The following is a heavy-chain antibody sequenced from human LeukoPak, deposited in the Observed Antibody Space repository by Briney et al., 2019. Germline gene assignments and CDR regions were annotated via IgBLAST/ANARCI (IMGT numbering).Heavy chain of an antibody. D-gene: IGHD2-15*01. CDR1: GYSISSGYH. Sequence: SETPSLTCAVSGYSISSGYHWGWVRQPPGKGLEWIGSIYHSGKTYYNPSLKSRVTISVDTSMNQFSLKLSSVTAADTAVYYCARTLYCSGTTCYSPELFHSWGQGTLVTVSS. CDR2: IYHSGKT. J-gene: IGHJ4*02. V-gene: IGHV4-38-2*01. CDR3: ARTLYCSGTTCYSPELFHS.